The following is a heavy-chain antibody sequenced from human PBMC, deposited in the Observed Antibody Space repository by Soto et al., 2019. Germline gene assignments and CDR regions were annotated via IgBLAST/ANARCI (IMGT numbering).Heavy chain of an antibody. Sequence: GGSLRLSCAASGFTFDDYGMSWVRQAPGKGLEWVSGINWNGGSTGYADSVKGRFTISRDNAKNSLYLQMNSLRAEDTALYYCARDFPYDILTGYYNLDWFQDYWGQGTLVTVSS. CDR3: ARDFPYDILTGYYNLDWFQDY. J-gene: IGHJ4*02. CDR1: GFTFDDYG. D-gene: IGHD3-9*01. CDR2: INWNGGST. V-gene: IGHV3-20*04.